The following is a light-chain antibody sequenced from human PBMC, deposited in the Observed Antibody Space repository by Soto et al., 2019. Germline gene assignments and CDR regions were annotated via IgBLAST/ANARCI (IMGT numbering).Light chain of an antibody. CDR3: SSYTSSSTPYV. Sequence: QSALTQPASVSGSPGQSITISCTGTSSDVCGYNYVSWYQQHPGKAPKLMMYEVSNRPSGVSNRFSGSKSGNTASLTISGLQAEDEADYYCSSYTSSSTPYVFGTGTKVTVL. CDR1: SSDVCGYNY. J-gene: IGLJ1*01. V-gene: IGLV2-14*01. CDR2: EVS.